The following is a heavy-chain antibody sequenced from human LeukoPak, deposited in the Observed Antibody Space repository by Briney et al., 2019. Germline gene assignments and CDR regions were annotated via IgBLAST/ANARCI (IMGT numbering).Heavy chain of an antibody. D-gene: IGHD1/OR15-1a*01. J-gene: IGHJ4*02. CDR1: GLTFSNYA. V-gene: IGHV3-23*01. CDR2: VSGSGGRT. Sequence: GGSLRLSCAASGLTFSNYAMSWVRQAPGKGLEWVAGVSGSGGRTFYADSVKGRFTISRDNSKNTLYLQMNSLRAEDTAVYYCAKETSTDYFDYWGQGTPVTVSS. CDR3: AKETSTDYFDY.